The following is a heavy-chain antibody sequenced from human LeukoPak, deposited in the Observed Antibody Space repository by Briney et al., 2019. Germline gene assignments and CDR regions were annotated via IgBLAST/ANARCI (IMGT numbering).Heavy chain of an antibody. CDR2: ISYDGSNK. CDR3: ARDGSSGYLHFDF. J-gene: IGHJ4*02. V-gene: IGHV3-30*03. D-gene: IGHD3-22*01. Sequence: GGSLRLSCAASGFTFSNYGIHWVRQAPGKGLEWVGVISYDGSNKYYAESVKGRFTISRDNSKNTLYLQMNSLRVEDTAVYYCARDGSSGYLHFDFWGQGTLVTVSS. CDR1: GFTFSNYG.